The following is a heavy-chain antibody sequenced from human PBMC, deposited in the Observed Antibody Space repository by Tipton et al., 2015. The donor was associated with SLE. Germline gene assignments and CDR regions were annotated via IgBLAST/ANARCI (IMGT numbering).Heavy chain of an antibody. CDR3: AREVGEGTLDH. D-gene: IGHD2-2*01. Sequence: TLSLTCTVSGGSISNYYWSWIRQPPGKGLEWIGYIYYSGSTNYNPSLKSRVTISVDTSKNQFSLKLSSVTAADTAVYYCAREVGEGTLDHWGLGTLVTVSS. CDR2: IYYSGST. J-gene: IGHJ4*02. CDR1: GGSISNYY. V-gene: IGHV4-59*01.